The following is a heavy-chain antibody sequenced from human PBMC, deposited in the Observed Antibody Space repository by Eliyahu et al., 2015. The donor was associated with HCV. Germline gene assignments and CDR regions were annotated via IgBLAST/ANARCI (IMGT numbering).Heavy chain of an antibody. CDR3: TTIHSILYQDFDY. V-gene: IGHV3-15*01. CDR1: GFXFXXAW. CDR2: IKSTEDAGTT. D-gene: IGHD3-3*01. J-gene: IGHJ4*02. Sequence: EVQLVESGGGLVKPGGSLXLSXXASGFXFXXAWMGWVRQAPGKGLEWVGRIKSTEDAGTTDYDAPVRGRFTISRDDSENTLYLQMNSLKSEDTAVYYCTTIHSILYQDFDYWGQGTLVTVSS.